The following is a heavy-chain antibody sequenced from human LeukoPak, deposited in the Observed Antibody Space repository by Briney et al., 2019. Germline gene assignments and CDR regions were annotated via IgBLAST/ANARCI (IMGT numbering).Heavy chain of an antibody. CDR3: ASGVVVTRNWFDP. J-gene: IGHJ5*02. CDR1: GFTFSSYA. V-gene: IGHV3-23*01. CDR2: ISGSGGST. D-gene: IGHD3-22*01. Sequence: PGGSLRLSCAASGFTFSSYAMSWVRQAPGKGLEWDSAISGSGGSTYYADSVKGRYTISRDNSKNTLYLQMNSLRAEDTAVYYCASGVVVTRNWFDPWGQGTLVTVSS.